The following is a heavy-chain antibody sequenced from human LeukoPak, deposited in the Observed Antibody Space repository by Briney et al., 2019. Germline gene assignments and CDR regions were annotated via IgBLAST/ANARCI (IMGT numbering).Heavy chain of an antibody. Sequence: GGSLRLSCAASGFTFSSYGMHWVRQAPGKGLEGVAVISYDGSNKYYADSVKGRFTISRDNSKNTLYLQMNSLRAEDTAVYYCAKDSNGYCSGGSCRTFDYWGQGTLVTVSS. V-gene: IGHV3-30*18. CDR3: AKDSNGYCSGGSCRTFDY. CDR1: GFTFSSYG. D-gene: IGHD2-15*01. J-gene: IGHJ4*02. CDR2: ISYDGSNK.